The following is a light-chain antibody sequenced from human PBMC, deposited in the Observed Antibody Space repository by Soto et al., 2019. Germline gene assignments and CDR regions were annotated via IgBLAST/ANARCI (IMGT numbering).Light chain of an antibody. V-gene: IGLV2-18*02. Sequence: QSVLTQPPSESGSPGQSVTISCTGTSSDVGSYNRVSWYQQPPGTAPKLMIYEVSNRPSGVPDRFSGPKSGNTASLTISGLQAEDEADYYCSSYRSSSTRVFGTGTRSPS. CDR3: SSYRSSSTRV. CDR1: SSDVGSYNR. J-gene: IGLJ1*01. CDR2: EVS.